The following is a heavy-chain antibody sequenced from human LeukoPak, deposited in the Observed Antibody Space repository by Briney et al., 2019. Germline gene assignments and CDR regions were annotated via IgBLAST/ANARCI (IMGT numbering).Heavy chain of an antibody. CDR2: INHSGST. V-gene: IGHV4-34*01. CDR3: ARVLTYYGDYAVKYFYYYYGMDV. CDR1: GGSFSGCY. D-gene: IGHD4-17*01. Sequence: SETLSLTCAVYGGSFSGCYWSWIRQPPGKGLEWIGEINHSGSTNYNPSLKSRVTISVDTSKNQFSLKLSSVTAADTAVYYCARVLTYYGDYAVKYFYYYYGMDVWGQGTTVTVSS. J-gene: IGHJ6*02.